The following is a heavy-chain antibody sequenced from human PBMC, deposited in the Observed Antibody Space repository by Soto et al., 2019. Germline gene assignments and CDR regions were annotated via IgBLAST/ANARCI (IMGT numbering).Heavy chain of an antibody. Sequence: QEQLVESGGGVVQPGRSLKLSCAASGFIFSNYGMHWVRQPPGKGLEWVGVIWSDGSDERYADSVAGRVSISRDNSTHTLFLQMNSLGVEETALDYCARVGCSRCTCYDWFDPWGQGTLVTVSS. D-gene: IGHD3-16*01. V-gene: IGHV3-33*01. CDR2: IWSDGSDE. CDR1: GFIFSNYG. J-gene: IGHJ5*02. CDR3: ARVGCSRCTCYDWFDP.